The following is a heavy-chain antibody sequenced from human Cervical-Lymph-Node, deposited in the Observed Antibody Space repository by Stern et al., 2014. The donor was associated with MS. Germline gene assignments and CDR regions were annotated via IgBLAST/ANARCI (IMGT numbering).Heavy chain of an antibody. V-gene: IGHV3-53*01. Sequence: EVQLEESGGGLIQPGGSLRLSCAASGFSVRSNYMSWVRQAPGPGLEWGSVIFSGGSTYYADSVKGRFTISRDNSKNTVYLEMNSLRVEDTAVYYCARDDRSSWYRWFDPWGQGTLVTVSS. CDR3: ARDDRSSWYRWFDP. CDR1: GFSVRSNY. D-gene: IGHD6-13*01. J-gene: IGHJ5*02. CDR2: IFSGGST.